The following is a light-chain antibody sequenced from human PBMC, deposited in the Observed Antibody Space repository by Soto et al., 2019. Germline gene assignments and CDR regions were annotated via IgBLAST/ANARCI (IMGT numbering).Light chain of an antibody. V-gene: IGKV3-11*01. Sequence: DIVVPQSPATLSLSPGERATLSCRASQSVSSYLAWYQQKPGQAPRLLIYDASNRATGIPARFSGSGSGTDFTLTISSLEPEDFAVYYCQQRSNWPPFFGQGTRLEIK. CDR1: QSVSSY. CDR2: DAS. J-gene: IGKJ5*01. CDR3: QQRSNWPPF.